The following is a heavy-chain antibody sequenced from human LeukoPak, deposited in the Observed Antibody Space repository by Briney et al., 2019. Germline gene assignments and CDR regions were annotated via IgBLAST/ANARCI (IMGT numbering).Heavy chain of an antibody. CDR1: GFTFDDYG. CDR3: ARMGLGGSGSSPLGY. D-gene: IGHD3-10*01. J-gene: IGHJ4*02. Sequence: GGSLRLSCAASGFTFDDYGMSWVRQGPGKGLEWVSAINRNGDSTGYADSVKGRFTISRENAKNSLYLQMNSLRAGDTAVYYCARMGLGGSGSSPLGYWGQGTLVTVSS. CDR2: INRNGDST. V-gene: IGHV3-20*04.